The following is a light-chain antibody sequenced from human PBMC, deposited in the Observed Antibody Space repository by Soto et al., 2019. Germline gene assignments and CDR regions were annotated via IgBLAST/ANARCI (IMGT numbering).Light chain of an antibody. CDR3: QQYSRAPIT. V-gene: IGKV4-1*01. Sequence: DIVMTQSPDSLAVSLGETATVDCKSSQMFLHISTNKNSLAWFQQNSGQPPKLLIYWEPTRESGVPDRFSGSGSEPDFTLTISSLQPEDSAVYYCQQYSRAPITFGQGTRLEI. CDR1: QMFLHISTNKNS. J-gene: IGKJ5*01. CDR2: WEP.